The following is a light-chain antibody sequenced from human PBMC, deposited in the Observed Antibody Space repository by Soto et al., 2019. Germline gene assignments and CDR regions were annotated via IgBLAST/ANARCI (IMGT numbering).Light chain of an antibody. CDR2: DAT. Sequence: EIVLTQSPATLSLSPGERATLSCRDSQRLKSYLAWYQQKPGQAPRLLISDATNSATGIPARFSGSGAGTDFALTSSGIRSDELAVYYCQHRDQWPPGATFGGGTKVEIK. CDR3: QHRDQWPPGAT. V-gene: IGKV3-11*01. J-gene: IGKJ4*01. CDR1: QRLKSY.